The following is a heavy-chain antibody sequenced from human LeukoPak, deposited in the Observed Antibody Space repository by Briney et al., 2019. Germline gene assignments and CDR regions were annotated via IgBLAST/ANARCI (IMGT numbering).Heavy chain of an antibody. CDR1: GGSISTSNYY. D-gene: IGHD2-21*02. Sequence: PSETLSLTCTVSGGSISTSNYYWGWIRQPPGKGLEWIGEIFHSGSTNYNPSLKSRATISVDKSKNLFSLKLNSVTAADTAVYYCAREEVTKFDYWGQGTLVTVSS. CDR3: AREEVTKFDY. V-gene: IGHV4-39*07. J-gene: IGHJ4*02. CDR2: IFHSGST.